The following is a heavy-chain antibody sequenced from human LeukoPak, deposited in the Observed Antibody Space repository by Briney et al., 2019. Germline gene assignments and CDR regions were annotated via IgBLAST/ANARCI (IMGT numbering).Heavy chain of an antibody. CDR1: GGSFSGYY. CDR3: ARDRITMVRGVIIDY. V-gene: IGHV4-34*01. J-gene: IGHJ4*02. CDR2: INHSGST. Sequence: SETLSLTCAVYGGSFSGYYWSWIRQPPGKGLEWIGEINHSGSTNYNPSLKSRVTISVDTSKNQFSLKLSSVTAADTAVYYCARDRITMVRGVIIDYWGQGTPVTVSS. D-gene: IGHD3-10*01.